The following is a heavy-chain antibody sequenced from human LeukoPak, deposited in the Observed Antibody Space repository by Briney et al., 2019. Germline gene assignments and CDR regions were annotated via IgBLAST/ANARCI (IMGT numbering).Heavy chain of an antibody. CDR3: ARSRTTMVRGSPNWSFDY. CDR1: GVSISSYY. Sequence: SETLSLTCTGSGVSISSYYWRWIRQPPGKGLEWSVYIYYSGSTNYNPSLKRRVIISVDTSKNQFSLKLSSVTAADSAVYYCARSRTTMVRGSPNWSFDYWGQGILVTVSS. V-gene: IGHV4-59*01. J-gene: IGHJ4*02. D-gene: IGHD3-10*01. CDR2: IYYSGST.